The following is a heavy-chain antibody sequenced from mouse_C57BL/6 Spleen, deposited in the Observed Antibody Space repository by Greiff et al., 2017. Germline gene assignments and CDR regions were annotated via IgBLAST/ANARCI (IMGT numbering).Heavy chain of an antibody. Sequence: EVKLVESGGGLVQPGGSLKLSCAASGFTFSDYYMYWVRQTPEKRLEWVAYISNGGGSTYYPDTVKGRFTISRDNAKNTLYLQMSRLKSEDTAMYYCARNWDETYWYFDVWGTGTTVTVSS. CDR1: GFTFSDYY. CDR2: ISNGGGST. D-gene: IGHD4-1*01. V-gene: IGHV5-12*01. CDR3: ARNWDETYWYFDV. J-gene: IGHJ1*03.